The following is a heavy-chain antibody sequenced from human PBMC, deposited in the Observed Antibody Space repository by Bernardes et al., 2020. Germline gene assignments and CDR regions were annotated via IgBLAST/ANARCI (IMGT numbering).Heavy chain of an antibody. J-gene: IGHJ4*02. CDR2: IYYSGST. V-gene: IGHV4-59*01. D-gene: IGHD1-26*01. CDR3: ARDVVGSYFDY. Sequence: ETLSLTCTVSGGSISSYYWSWIRQPPGKGLEWIGYIYYSGSTNYNPSLKSRVTISVDTSKNQFSLKLSSVTAADTAVYYCARDVVGSYFDYWGQGTLVTVSS. CDR1: GGSISSYY.